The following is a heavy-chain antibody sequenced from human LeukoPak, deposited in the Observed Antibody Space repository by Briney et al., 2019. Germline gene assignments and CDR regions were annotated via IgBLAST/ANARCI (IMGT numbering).Heavy chain of an antibody. Sequence: SGGSLRLSCAASGFTFSSYGMHWVRQAPGKGLEWVAIIWYDGDNKYYADSVKSRFTISRDNSKNTLYLQMNSLRAEDTAVYYCARDLEQWLVQGHFQHWGQGTLVTVSS. CDR2: IWYDGDNK. D-gene: IGHD6-19*01. V-gene: IGHV3-33*01. J-gene: IGHJ1*01. CDR1: GFTFSSYG. CDR3: ARDLEQWLVQGHFQH.